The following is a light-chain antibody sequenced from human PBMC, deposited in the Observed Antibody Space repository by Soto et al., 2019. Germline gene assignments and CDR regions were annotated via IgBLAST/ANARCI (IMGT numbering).Light chain of an antibody. J-gene: IGKJ4*01. V-gene: IGKV3-15*01. CDR3: QQYNNLPLT. CDR1: QSVGSN. CDR2: GAP. Sequence: IVMTQSPATLSVSPGERATLSCRASQSVGSNLAWYQQTPGQAPRLLMYGAPTRAAGLPARFRGSGSGTEFTLTISSLQSEDFAVYYCQQYNNLPLTFGGGTKVEIK.